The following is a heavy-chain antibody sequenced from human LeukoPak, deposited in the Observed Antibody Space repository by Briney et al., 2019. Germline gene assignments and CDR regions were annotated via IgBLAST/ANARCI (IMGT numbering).Heavy chain of an antibody. Sequence: ASVKVSCKASGYTFTGYYMHWVRQAPGQGLEWMGWINPNSGGTSYAQKFQGWVTMTRDTSISTAYMELSRLRSDDTAVYYCARGPGRGWFDPWGQGTLVTVSS. CDR3: ARGPGRGWFDP. CDR2: INPNSGGT. CDR1: GYTFTGYY. D-gene: IGHD1-14*01. V-gene: IGHV1-2*04. J-gene: IGHJ5*02.